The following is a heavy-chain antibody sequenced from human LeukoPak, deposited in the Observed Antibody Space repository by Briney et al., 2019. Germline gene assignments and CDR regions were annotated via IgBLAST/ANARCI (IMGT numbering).Heavy chain of an antibody. D-gene: IGHD5-12*01. CDR2: IGTAGDT. J-gene: IGHJ4*02. CDR3: AREAPMLGGYSGYGSFDY. CDR1: GFTFSSYD. V-gene: IGHV3-13*01. Sequence: GGSLRLSCAASGFTFSSYDMHWVRQATGKGLEWVSAIGTAGDTYYPGSVKGRFTISRENAKNSLYLQMNSLRAEDTAVYYCAREAPMLGGYSGYGSFDYWGQGTLVTVSS.